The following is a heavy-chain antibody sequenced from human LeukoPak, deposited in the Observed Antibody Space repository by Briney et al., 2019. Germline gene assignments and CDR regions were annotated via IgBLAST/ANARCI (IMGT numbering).Heavy chain of an antibody. V-gene: IGHV3-43D*03. J-gene: IGHJ4*02. D-gene: IGHD1-20*01. Sequence: GGSLRLSCAASGFTFDDYAMHWVRQAPGKGLEWVSLISWNGGSTYYADSVKGRFAISRDNAENSLYLQMNSLRAEDTAVYYCARLLAYNSGGEAFDHWGQGTLVTVSS. CDR2: ISWNGGST. CDR1: GFTFDDYA. CDR3: ARLLAYNSGGEAFDH.